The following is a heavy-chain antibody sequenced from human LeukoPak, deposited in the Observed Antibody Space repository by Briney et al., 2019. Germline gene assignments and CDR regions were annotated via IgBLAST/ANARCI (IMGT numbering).Heavy chain of an antibody. CDR2: INHSGST. Sequence: SETPSLTCAVYGVSFSDYYWSWIRQPPGKGLEWIGEINHSGSTNYNQSPKSRVTISVDTSKNQFSLKLSSVTAADTAVYYCAGSIAARLDYWGQGTLVIVSA. V-gene: IGHV4-34*01. CDR1: GVSFSDYY. D-gene: IGHD6-6*01. CDR3: AGSIAARLDY. J-gene: IGHJ4*02.